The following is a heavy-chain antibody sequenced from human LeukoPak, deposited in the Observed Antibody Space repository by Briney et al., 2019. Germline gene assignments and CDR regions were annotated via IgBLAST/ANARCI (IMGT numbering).Heavy chain of an antibody. CDR1: GFTFSSYA. CDR2: ISGSGGST. CDR3: AKVGVPYYDSSAYFDY. Sequence: PGGSLRLSCAASGFTFSSYAMSWVRQAPGKGPEWVSAISGSGGSTYHADSVKGRFTISRDNSKNTLYLQMNSLRAEDTAVYYCAKVGVPYYDSSAYFDYWGQGTLVTVSS. V-gene: IGHV3-23*01. D-gene: IGHD3-22*01. J-gene: IGHJ4*02.